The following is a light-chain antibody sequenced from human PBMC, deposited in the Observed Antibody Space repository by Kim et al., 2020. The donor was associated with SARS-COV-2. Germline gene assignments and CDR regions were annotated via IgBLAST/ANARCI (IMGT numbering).Light chain of an antibody. Sequence: PGQTARITCAGDELPKKYAYWYQQKPGQAPVLVIYNDSERPSGIPERFSGSSSGTTVTLTISGVEAENEADYYCQAADSSGTYRVFGGGTQLTVL. J-gene: IGLJ3*02. CDR3: QAADSSGTYRV. CDR1: ELPKKY. CDR2: NDS. V-gene: IGLV3-25*03.